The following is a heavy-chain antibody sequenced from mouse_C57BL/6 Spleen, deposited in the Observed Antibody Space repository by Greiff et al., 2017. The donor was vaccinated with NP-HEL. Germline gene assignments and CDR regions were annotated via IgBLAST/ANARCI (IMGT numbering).Heavy chain of an antibody. Sequence: VQLQQPGAELVRPGSSVKLSCKASGYTFTSYWMHWVKQRPIQGLEWIGNIDPSDSETHYNQKFKDKATLTVDKSSSTAYMQLSSLTSEDSAVYYCAREGIYDGYSLWYCDVWGTGTTVTVSS. D-gene: IGHD2-3*01. CDR2: IDPSDSET. V-gene: IGHV1-52*01. J-gene: IGHJ1*03. CDR3: AREGIYDGYSLWYCDV. CDR1: GYTFTSYW.